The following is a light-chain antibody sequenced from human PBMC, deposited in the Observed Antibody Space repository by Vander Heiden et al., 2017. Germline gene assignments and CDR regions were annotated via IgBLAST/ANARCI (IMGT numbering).Light chain of an antibody. Sequence: ETVLTQSPGTLSSFPGERATPSCRATQIVTGNYLAWFQQKPGQAPRLLIYSASTRATDVPDRFSGSGSGTDFTLTISRLEAGDSGLYYCQQYSDFPLTFGEGTKVEIK. CDR2: SAS. CDR3: QQYSDFPLT. J-gene: IGKJ4*01. CDR1: QIVTGNY. V-gene: IGKV3-20*01.